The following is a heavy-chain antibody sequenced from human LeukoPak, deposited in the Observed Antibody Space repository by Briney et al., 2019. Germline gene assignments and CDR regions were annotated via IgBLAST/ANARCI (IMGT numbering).Heavy chain of an antibody. CDR2: IKPGGSVQ. D-gene: IGHD5-24*01. Sequence: GGSLRLSCVASGSIFGSVWMSWVRQAPGKGLEWVGNIKPGGSVQYPVDSLRGRFSISRDNSKNTLYLQMNSLRAEDTAVYYCAKDVGWLQAPFDYWGQGTLVTVSS. J-gene: IGHJ4*02. CDR1: GSIFGSVW. V-gene: IGHV3-7*01. CDR3: AKDVGWLQAPFDY.